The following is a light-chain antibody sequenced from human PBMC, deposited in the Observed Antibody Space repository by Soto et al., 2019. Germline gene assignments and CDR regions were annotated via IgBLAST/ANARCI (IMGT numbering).Light chain of an antibody. Sequence: EIVLTQSPATLSLSPGERATLSCRASQSVDNYLAWYQQKPGQAPRLLIYDVSNRATGTPARFSGSGSGTDFTLSISSLAPEDFAVYYCQQRSNRPRFTFGTGTKVDIK. J-gene: IGKJ3*01. CDR1: QSVDNY. V-gene: IGKV3-11*01. CDR3: QQRSNRPRFT. CDR2: DVS.